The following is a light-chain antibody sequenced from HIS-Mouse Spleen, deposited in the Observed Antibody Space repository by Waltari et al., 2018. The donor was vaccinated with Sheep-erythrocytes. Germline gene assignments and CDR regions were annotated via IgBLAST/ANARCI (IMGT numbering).Light chain of an antibody. CDR2: SNK. Sequence: QSVLTQPPSASGTPGQRVTISCSGSSSNIGSNTVTWYQQRPGTAPKLLIHSNKQRPSGVPDRFSGSKSGTSASLAISGLQSEDEADYYCAAWDDSLNGVVFGGGTKLTVL. J-gene: IGLJ2*01. CDR3: AAWDDSLNGVV. V-gene: IGLV1-44*01. CDR1: SSNIGSNT.